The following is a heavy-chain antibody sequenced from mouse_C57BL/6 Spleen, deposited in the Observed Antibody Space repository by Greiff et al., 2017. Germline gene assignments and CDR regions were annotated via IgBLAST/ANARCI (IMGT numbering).Heavy chain of an antibody. CDR2: INYDGSST. CDR1: GFTFSDYY. V-gene: IGHV5-16*01. CDR3: ARGELLRYYFDV. Sequence: EVKVVESEGGLVQPGSSMKLSCTASGFTFSDYYMAWVRQVPEKGLEWVANINYDGSSTYYLDSLKSRFIISRDNAKNILYLQMSSLKSEDTATYYCARGELLRYYFDVWGTGTTVTVSS. J-gene: IGHJ1*03. D-gene: IGHD1-1*01.